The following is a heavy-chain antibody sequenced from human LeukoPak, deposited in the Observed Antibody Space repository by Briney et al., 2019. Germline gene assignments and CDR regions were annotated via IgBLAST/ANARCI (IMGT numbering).Heavy chain of an antibody. D-gene: IGHD2-15*01. Sequence: GGSLRLSCEDSGFTFRSYEMNWVRQAPGKGLEWIAYLSSSGSAFSYADSVKGRFTIARDNAKNTLYLQMNSLRAEDTAVYYCAKDVAERYCSGGSCKYMDVWGKGTTVTISS. CDR2: LSSSGSAF. V-gene: IGHV3-48*03. J-gene: IGHJ6*03. CDR1: GFTFRSYE. CDR3: AKDVAERYCSGGSCKYMDV.